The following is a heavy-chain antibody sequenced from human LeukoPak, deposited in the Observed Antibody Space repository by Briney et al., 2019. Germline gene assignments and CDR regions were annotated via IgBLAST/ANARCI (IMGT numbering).Heavy chain of an antibody. CDR2: ISGSGGST. D-gene: IGHD5-18*01. V-gene: IGHV3-23*01. Sequence: GALRLSCAASGFTFSSYAMSWVRQAPGKGLEWVSAISGSGGSTYYADSVKGRFTISRDNSKNTLYLQMNSLRAEDTAVYYCAREMNSFGYFDLWGRGTLVTVSS. CDR1: GFTFSSYA. J-gene: IGHJ2*01. CDR3: AREMNSFGYFDL.